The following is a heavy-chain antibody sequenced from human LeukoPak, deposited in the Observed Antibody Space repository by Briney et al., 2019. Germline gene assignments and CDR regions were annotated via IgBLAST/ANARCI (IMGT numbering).Heavy chain of an antibody. Sequence: PGGSLRLSCAASGFTVSSNYMSWVHQAPGKGLEWVSVIYSGGSTYYADSVKGRFTISRHNSKNTLYLQMDSLRAEDTAVYYCARVDGGFGAHSYSYYYGMDVWGLGTTVTVSS. CDR3: ARVDGGFGAHSYSYYYGMDV. J-gene: IGHJ6*02. CDR1: GFTVSSNY. D-gene: IGHD3-10*01. CDR2: IYSGGST. V-gene: IGHV3-53*04.